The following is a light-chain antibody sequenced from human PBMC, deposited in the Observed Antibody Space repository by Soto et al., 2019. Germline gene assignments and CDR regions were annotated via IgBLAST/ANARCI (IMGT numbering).Light chain of an antibody. V-gene: IGKV1-5*03. J-gene: IGKJ4*01. CDR3: QQSYSTPLSLT. CDR2: KAS. CDR1: QSIKNW. Sequence: DIQMTQSPSTLSASVGDRVTITCRASQSIKNWLAWYQQKPGEAPKLLIYKASTLESGVPSRFSGSGSGTEFTLTISCLQPDDVATYYCQQSYSTPLSLTFGGGTKVDIK.